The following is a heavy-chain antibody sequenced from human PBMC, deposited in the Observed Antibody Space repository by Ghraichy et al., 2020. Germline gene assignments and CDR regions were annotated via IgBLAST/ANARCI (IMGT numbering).Heavy chain of an antibody. CDR3: ESTLGPPVTTSYYYYYGMDV. Sequence: SVKVSCKASGGTFSSYAISWVRQAPGQGLEWMGGIIPIFGTANYAQKFQGRVTITATESTCTAYMELSSLRFDDTAVYYSESTLGPPVTTSYYYYYGMDVWGQGTTVTVSS. CDR1: GGTFSSYA. V-gene: IGHV1-69*13. CDR2: IIPIFGTA. J-gene: IGHJ6*02. D-gene: IGHD4-17*01.